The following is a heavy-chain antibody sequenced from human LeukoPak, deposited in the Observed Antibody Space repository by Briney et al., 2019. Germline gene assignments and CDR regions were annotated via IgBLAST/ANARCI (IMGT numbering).Heavy chain of an antibody. D-gene: IGHD2-2*01. Sequence: GGSLRLSCAASGFTFSDYAMTWVRQAPGRGLEWVAGIDSDLGRTHFADSMKGRFTISRDNSKNTLYLQMNSLKAEDTAVYYCAKRLYCSATTCYGFDYWGQGTLVTVSS. CDR1: GFTFSDYA. CDR3: AKRLYCSATTCYGFDY. CDR2: IDSDLGRT. V-gene: IGHV3-23*01. J-gene: IGHJ4*02.